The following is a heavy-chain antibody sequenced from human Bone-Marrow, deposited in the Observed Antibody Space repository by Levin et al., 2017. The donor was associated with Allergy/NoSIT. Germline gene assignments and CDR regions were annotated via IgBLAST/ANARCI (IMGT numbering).Heavy chain of an antibody. Sequence: SQTLSLTCSVSGGSISTYYWSWIRQPPEKRLEWIGYIYYSGSTKYNPSLKSRVTLLVDTSKNLFSLKLSSVTAADSAVYFCARAIPSGGNSYYYYYMDVWGKGTTVTVSS. D-gene: IGHD4-23*01. J-gene: IGHJ6*03. CDR3: ARAIPSGGNSYYYYYMDV. CDR2: IYYSGST. V-gene: IGHV4-59*01. CDR1: GGSISTYY.